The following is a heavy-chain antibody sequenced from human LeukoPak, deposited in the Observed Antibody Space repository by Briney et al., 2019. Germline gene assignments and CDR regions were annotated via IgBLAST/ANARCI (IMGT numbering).Heavy chain of an antibody. V-gene: IGHV1-69*01. CDR1: GGTFSSYA. CDR2: IIPIFGTA. D-gene: IGHD6-13*01. CDR3: AREVSAGIDRFDY. J-gene: IGHJ4*02. Sequence: SVKVSCKASGGTFSSYAISWVRQAPGQGLEWMEGIIPIFGTANYAQKFQGRVTITADESTSTAYMELSSLRSEDTAVYYCAREVSAGIDRFDYWGQGTLVTVSS.